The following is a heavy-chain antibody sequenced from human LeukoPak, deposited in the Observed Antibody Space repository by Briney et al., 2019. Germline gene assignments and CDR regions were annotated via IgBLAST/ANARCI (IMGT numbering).Heavy chain of an antibody. J-gene: IGHJ4*02. CDR1: GFTFSSYA. Sequence: GGSLRLSCAASGFTFSSYAMSWVRQAPGKGLEWVSAISGSGGSTYFADSVKGRFTISRDNSKNTLYLQMNSLRAEDTAVYYCAKDLWKRLLWFGELSGTFDYWGQGTLVTVSS. CDR2: ISGSGGST. CDR3: AKDLWKRLLWFGELSGTFDY. V-gene: IGHV3-23*01. D-gene: IGHD3-10*01.